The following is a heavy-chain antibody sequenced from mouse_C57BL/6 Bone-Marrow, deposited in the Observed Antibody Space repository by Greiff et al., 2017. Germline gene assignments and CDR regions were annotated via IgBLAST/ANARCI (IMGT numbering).Heavy chain of an antibody. CDR3: ARLNYSNYVTWFAY. CDR1: GYTFTSYW. D-gene: IGHD2-5*01. J-gene: IGHJ3*01. CDR2: INPSSGYT. Sequence: QVHVKQSGAELAKPGASVKLSCKASGYTFTSYWMHWVKQRPGQGLEWIGYINPSSGYTKYNQKFKDKATLTADKSSSTAYMQLSSLTYEDSAVYYCARLNYSNYVTWFAYWGQGTLVTVSA. V-gene: IGHV1-7*01.